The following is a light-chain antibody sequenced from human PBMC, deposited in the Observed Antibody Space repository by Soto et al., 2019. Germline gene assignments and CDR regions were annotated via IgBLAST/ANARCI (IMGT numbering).Light chain of an antibody. J-gene: IGLJ2*01. CDR3: CSYAGERTVT. CDR2: EGS. V-gene: IGLV2-23*01. CDR1: SPNVGVYKL. Sequence: QSALTQPASVSGSPGQSITISYTGTSPNVGVYKLVSWYQQHPGKAPKLIIYEGSKRPSGVSNRFSGSKSGNAASLTISGLQAEDEADYHCCSYAGERTVTFGGGTKLTVL.